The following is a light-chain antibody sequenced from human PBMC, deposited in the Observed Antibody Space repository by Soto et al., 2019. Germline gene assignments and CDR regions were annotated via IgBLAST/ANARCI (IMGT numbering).Light chain of an antibody. CDR1: QSISNW. CDR2: KAS. V-gene: IGKV1-5*03. Sequence: IQRTQSPSTLSSSLGDRVIITCRASQSISNWLAWYQQKPGKAPNLRIYKASSLKSGVPSRFSGSGSGTEFTLTISSLQPDDFATYYCQQYDTYWTFGQGTKVDIK. J-gene: IGKJ1*01. CDR3: QQYDTYWT.